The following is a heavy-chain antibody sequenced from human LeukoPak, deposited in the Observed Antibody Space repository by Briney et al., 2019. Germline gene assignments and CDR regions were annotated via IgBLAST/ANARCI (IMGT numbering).Heavy chain of an antibody. Sequence: GGSLRLSCAASGFTFSSYEMNWVRQAPGKGLEWVSYISSSGSTIYYADSVKGRFTISRDNAKNSLYLQMNSLRAEDTAVYYCARVERGSSWRIYYYYYMDVWGKGTTVTVSS. CDR1: GFTFSSYE. V-gene: IGHV3-48*03. D-gene: IGHD6-13*01. CDR2: ISSSGSTI. CDR3: ARVERGSSWRIYYYYYMDV. J-gene: IGHJ6*03.